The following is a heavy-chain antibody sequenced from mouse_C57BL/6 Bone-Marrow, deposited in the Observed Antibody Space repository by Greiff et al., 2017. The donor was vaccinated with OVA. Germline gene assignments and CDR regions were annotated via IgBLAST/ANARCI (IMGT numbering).Heavy chain of an antibody. V-gene: IGHV1-55*01. J-gene: IGHJ1*03. CDR2: IYPGSGST. D-gene: IGHD1-1*01. CDR3: ARGASSYGSSYAYWYFDV. Sequence: QVQLQQPGAELVKPGASVKMSCKASGYTFTSYWITWVKQRPGQGLEWIGDIYPGSGSTNYNEKFKSKATLAVDTSSSTAYMQLSSLTSEDSAVYYSARGASSYGSSYAYWYFDVWGTGTTVTVSS. CDR1: GYTFTSYW.